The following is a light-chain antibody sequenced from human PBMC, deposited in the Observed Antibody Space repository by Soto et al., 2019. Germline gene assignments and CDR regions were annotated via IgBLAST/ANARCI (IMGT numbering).Light chain of an antibody. Sequence: AIRMTQSPSSFSASTGDRVTITCRASQGISSYLAWYQQKPGKAPKLLIYAASTLQSGVPSRFTGSGSGTNFTLTISGLQSDDFATYYCQQYYGYPFTCGPGTKVDIK. CDR2: AAS. CDR1: QGISSY. V-gene: IGKV1-8*01. J-gene: IGKJ3*01. CDR3: QQYYGYPFT.